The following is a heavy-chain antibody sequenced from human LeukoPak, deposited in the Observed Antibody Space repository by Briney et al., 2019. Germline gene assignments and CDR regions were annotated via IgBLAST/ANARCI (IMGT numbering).Heavy chain of an antibody. CDR1: GYSITSYY. D-gene: IGHD6-13*01. Sequence: SETLSLTCTVSGYSITSYYWSWIRQPPGKGLEWIGHIYYSGSTNYSPSLKSRVTMSIDTSMNQFSLILISVTAADTAVYYCARFGAAAGTDYWGQGTLVTVSS. CDR3: ARFGAAAGTDY. J-gene: IGHJ4*02. CDR2: IYYSGST. V-gene: IGHV4-59*01.